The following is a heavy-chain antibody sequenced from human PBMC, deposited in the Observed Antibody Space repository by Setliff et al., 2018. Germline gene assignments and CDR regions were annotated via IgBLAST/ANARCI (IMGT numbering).Heavy chain of an antibody. CDR1: GGSISSYY. CDR3: ARHKVIKKEFIRLTWFDP. V-gene: IGHV4-59*08. Sequence: SETLSLTCTVSGGSISSYYWSWIRQPPGKGLEWIGYIYTSGSTNYNPSLKSRVTISVDTSKNQFSLKLSSVTAADTAVYYCARHKVIKKEFIRLTWFDPWGQGTPVTVS. J-gene: IGHJ5*02. CDR2: IYTSGST. D-gene: IGHD3-10*01.